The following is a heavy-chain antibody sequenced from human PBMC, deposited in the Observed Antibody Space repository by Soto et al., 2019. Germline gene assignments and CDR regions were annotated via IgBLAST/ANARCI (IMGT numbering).Heavy chain of an antibody. Sequence: QVQLVQSGAEVKKPGSSVKVSCKASGGTFSSYAISWVRQAPGQGLEWMGGIIPMYGTANYAQKFQGRVTITADESTLTAYMELSSLRSEDTAVYYCATGIAARYYYYGMDVWGQGTTFTVSS. CDR3: ATGIAARYYYYGMDV. D-gene: IGHD6-6*01. V-gene: IGHV1-69*01. CDR1: GGTFSSYA. J-gene: IGHJ6*02. CDR2: IIPMYGTA.